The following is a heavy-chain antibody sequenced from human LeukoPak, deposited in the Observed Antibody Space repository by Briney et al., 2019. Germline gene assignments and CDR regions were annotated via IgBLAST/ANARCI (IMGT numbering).Heavy chain of an antibody. Sequence: PGGSLRLSCTASGFTFGDYAMTWVRQAPGKGLEWVGFIRSKIYGGTPEYAASVKGRFTISRDDSKGIAYLQMNSLRAEDTAVYYCARVLRYCSGGNCYSGGLGYMDVWGKGTTVTISS. CDR2: IRSKIYGGTP. V-gene: IGHV3-49*04. J-gene: IGHJ6*03. D-gene: IGHD2-15*01. CDR1: GFTFGDYA. CDR3: ARVLRYCSGGNCYSGGLGYMDV.